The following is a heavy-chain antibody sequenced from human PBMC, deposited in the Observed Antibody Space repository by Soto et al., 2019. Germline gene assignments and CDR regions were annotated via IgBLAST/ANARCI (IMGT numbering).Heavy chain of an antibody. CDR1: GGTFSTST. V-gene: IGHV1-69*08. CDR2: TIPLLNVA. J-gene: IGHJ4*02. Sequence: QVQLVQSGAEVKKPGSSVKVSCKASGGTFSTSTFTWVRQAPGQGLEWMGRTIPLLNVADYAQDFQGRLTIPADKSTSTTYMELTSLTSKDTAVYYCARDSPIGSTFSGYDAIDSWGQGTLVTVSS. D-gene: IGHD5-12*01. CDR3: ARDSPIGSTFSGYDAIDS.